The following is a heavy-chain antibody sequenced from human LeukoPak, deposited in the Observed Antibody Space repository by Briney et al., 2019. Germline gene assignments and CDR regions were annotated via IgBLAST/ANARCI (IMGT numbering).Heavy chain of an antibody. D-gene: IGHD5-12*01. CDR3: AREGIVATRLRRYFDY. CDR2: ISAYNGNT. V-gene: IGHV1-18*04. J-gene: IGHJ4*02. Sequence: GASVKVSCKASGYTFTSYGISWVRQAPGQGLEWMGWISAYNGNTNYAQKLQGRVTMTTDTSTSTAYMELRSLRSDDTAVYYCAREGIVATRLRRYFDYWAREPWSPSPQ. CDR1: GYTFTSYG.